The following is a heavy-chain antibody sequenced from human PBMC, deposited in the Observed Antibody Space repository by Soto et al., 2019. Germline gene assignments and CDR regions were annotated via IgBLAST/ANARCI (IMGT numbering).Heavy chain of an antibody. V-gene: IGHV3-48*01. Sequence: PGGSLRLSCAASGFTFSSYSMNWVRQAPGKGLEWVSYISSSSSTIYYADSVKGRFTISRDNAKNSLYLQMNSLRAEDTAVYYCATSYGPQYYGMDVWGQGTTVTVSS. J-gene: IGHJ6*02. CDR2: ISSSSSTI. CDR1: GFTFSSYS. D-gene: IGHD5-18*01. CDR3: ATSYGPQYYGMDV.